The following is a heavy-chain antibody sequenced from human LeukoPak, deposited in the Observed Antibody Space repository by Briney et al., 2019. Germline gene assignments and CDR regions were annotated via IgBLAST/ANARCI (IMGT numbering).Heavy chain of an antibody. J-gene: IGHJ6*02. D-gene: IGHD3-3*01. V-gene: IGHV3-30*18. CDR1: GFTFSSYG. CDR3: AKLGVSGYYNYYYYGMDV. CDR2: ISYDGSNK. Sequence: PGGSLRLSCAASGFTFSSYGMHWVRQAPGKGLEWVAVISYDGSNKYYADSVKGRFTISRDNSKNTLYLQMNSLRAEDTAVYYCAKLGVSGYYNYYYYGMDVWGQGTTVTVSS.